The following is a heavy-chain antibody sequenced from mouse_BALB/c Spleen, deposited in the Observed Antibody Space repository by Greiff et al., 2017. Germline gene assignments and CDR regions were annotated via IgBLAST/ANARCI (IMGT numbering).Heavy chain of an antibody. CDR1: GFTFSSYG. V-gene: IGHV5-6-3*01. J-gene: IGHJ4*01. CDR2: INSNGGST. D-gene: IGHD2-2*01. CDR3: ARRGYHYYAMDY. Sequence: EVQVVESGGGLVQPGGSLKLSCAASGFTFSSYGMSWVRQTPDKRLELVATINSNGGSTYYPDSVKGRFTISRDNAKNTLYLQMSSLKSEDTAMYYCARRGYHYYAMDYWGQGTSVTVSS.